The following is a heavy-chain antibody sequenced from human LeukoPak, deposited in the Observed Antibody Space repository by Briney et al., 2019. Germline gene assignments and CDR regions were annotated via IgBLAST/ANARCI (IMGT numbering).Heavy chain of an antibody. V-gene: IGHV7-4-1*02. J-gene: IGHJ1*01. CDR3: ASGNEAEYFQH. CDR2: INTNTGNP. Sequence: ASVKVSCKASGYTFTSYAMNWVRQAPGQGLEWMGWINTNTGNPTYAQGFTGRFVFSLDTSISTAYLQISSLKAEDTAVYYCASGNEAEYFQHWGQGTLVTVSS. CDR1: GYTFTSYA.